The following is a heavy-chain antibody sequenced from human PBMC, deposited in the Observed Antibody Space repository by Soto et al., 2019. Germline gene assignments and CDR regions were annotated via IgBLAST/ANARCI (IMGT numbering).Heavy chain of an antibody. J-gene: IGHJ6*03. CDR3: ARSLPGGTIFYMDV. Sequence: QVQLRESGPGVVKPSQTLSLNCHVSSGSVTSGRFFWSLVHQQPGKGLEWIGHIYYSGNTHYNPSLESRVAMSVDISQNQLSLTLTGVMPADSAVYYCARSLPGGTIFYMDVWGAGTPVTVSS. CDR1: SGSVTSGRFF. V-gene: IGHV4-31*02. D-gene: IGHD2-2*01. CDR2: IYYSGNT.